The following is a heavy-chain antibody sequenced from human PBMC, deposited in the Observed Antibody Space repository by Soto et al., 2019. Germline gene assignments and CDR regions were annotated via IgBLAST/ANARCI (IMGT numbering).Heavy chain of an antibody. V-gene: IGHV4-39*07. D-gene: IGHD2-8*01. Sequence: SETLSLTCTVSGGSISSSSYYWGWIRQPPGKGLEWIGSIYYSGSTYYNPSLKSRVTISVDTSKNQFSLKLSSVTAADTAVYSCARDGRLSSTKGVVFDYWGQGTLVTVSS. CDR3: ARDGRLSSTKGVVFDY. CDR2: IYYSGST. J-gene: IGHJ4*02. CDR1: GGSISSSSYY.